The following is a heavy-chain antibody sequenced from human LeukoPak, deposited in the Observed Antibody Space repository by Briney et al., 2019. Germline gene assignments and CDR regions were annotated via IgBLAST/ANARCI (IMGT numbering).Heavy chain of an antibody. CDR3: ASGPAGDYVWGSYRSGFDY. Sequence: ASVKVSCKASGYTFTSYGISWVRQAPGQGLEWMGWISAYNGNTNYAQKLQGRVTMTTDTSTSTAYMELRSLRSDDTAVYYCASGPAGDYVWGSYRSGFDYWGQGTLVTVSS. V-gene: IGHV1-18*01. D-gene: IGHD3-16*02. CDR2: ISAYNGNT. CDR1: GYTFTSYG. J-gene: IGHJ4*02.